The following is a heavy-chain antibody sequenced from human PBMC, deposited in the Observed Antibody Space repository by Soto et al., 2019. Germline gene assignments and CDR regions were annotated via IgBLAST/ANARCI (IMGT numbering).Heavy chain of an antibody. CDR3: VRDGKKTLRDWFDP. V-gene: IGHV4-4*07. CDR2: IYATGTT. CDR1: GGSISGFY. J-gene: IGHJ5*02. Sequence: PSYTLSLPCTVSGGSISGFYWSWIRKSAGKGLEWIGRIYATGTTDYNPSLKIRVMMSVDTSKKQFSLKLRSVTAADTSIYYCVRDGKKTLRDWFDPWGQGISVTVSA. D-gene: IGHD1-1*01.